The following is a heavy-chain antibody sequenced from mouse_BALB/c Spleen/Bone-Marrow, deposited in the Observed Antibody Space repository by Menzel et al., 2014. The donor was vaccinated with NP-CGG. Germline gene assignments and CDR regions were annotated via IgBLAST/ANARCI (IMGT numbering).Heavy chain of an antibody. CDR2: IYPGSGNT. CDR3: ARSRGYAWFAY. J-gene: IGHJ3*01. V-gene: IGHV1-77*01. CDR1: GYAFTDYY. Sequence: QVQLQQSGAELARPGASVKLSCKASGYAFTDYYINWVKQRTGQGLEWIGEIYPGSGNTYYNEKFKGKATLTADKSSSTAYMQIISLTSEDSAVYFCARSRGYAWFAYWGQGTLVTVSA. D-gene: IGHD2-2*01.